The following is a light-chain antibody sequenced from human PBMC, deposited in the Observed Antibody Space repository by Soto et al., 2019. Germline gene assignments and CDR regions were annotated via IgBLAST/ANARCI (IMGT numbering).Light chain of an antibody. CDR1: SSDVGGYNY. CDR3: SSYTSSSTYVV. CDR2: EVS. Sequence: QSVLTQPASVSGSPGQSITISCTGTSSDVGGYNYVYWYQQHPGTAPKLMIYEVSNRPSGVSNRFSGSKSGNSASLTISGLQAEDEADYYCSSYTSSSTYVVFGGGTKLTVL. V-gene: IGLV2-14*01. J-gene: IGLJ2*01.